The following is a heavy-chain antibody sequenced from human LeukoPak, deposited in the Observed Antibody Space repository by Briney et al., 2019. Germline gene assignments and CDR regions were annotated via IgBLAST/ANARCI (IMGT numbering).Heavy chain of an antibody. CDR2: ISSSSSYI. CDR3: ARDGGGSYYYAAGNDY. CDR1: GFTFDDYG. Sequence: KPGGSLRLSCAASGFTFDDYGMNWVRQAPGKGLEWVSSISSSSSYIYYADSVKGRFTISRDNAKNSLYLQMNSLRAEDTAVYYCARDGGGSYYYAAGNDYWGQGTLVTVSS. D-gene: IGHD1-26*01. J-gene: IGHJ4*02. V-gene: IGHV3-21*01.